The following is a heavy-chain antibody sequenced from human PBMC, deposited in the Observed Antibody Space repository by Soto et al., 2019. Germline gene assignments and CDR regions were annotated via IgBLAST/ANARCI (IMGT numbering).Heavy chain of an antibody. Sequence: QVRLVESGGGVVQPGRSLRLSCTASGFSFSSYAIYWFRQPPGKGLEWVAVISHDGINKHYADSVKGRVTVSRDNSNHSLALQLNSLRGEDTAMYYCARDMYSSDYFVKWFEPWGQGTLVTVSS. J-gene: IGHJ5*02. CDR3: ARDMYSSDYFVKWFEP. CDR1: GFSFSSYA. D-gene: IGHD6-19*01. CDR2: ISHDGINK. V-gene: IGHV3-30-3*01.